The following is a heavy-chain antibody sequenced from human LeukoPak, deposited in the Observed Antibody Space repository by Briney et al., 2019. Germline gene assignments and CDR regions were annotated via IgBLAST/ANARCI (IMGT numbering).Heavy chain of an antibody. V-gene: IGHV1-3*01. Sequence: ASVKVSCKASGYTFTSYAMHWVRQAPGQRLEWMGWINAGNGNTKYSQKFQGRVTITRDTSASTAYMELSSLRSEDTAVYYCARDQDYYDSSGYYLWYYFDYWGQGTLVTVSS. CDR3: ARDQDYYDSSGYYLWYYFDY. CDR2: INAGNGNT. D-gene: IGHD3-22*01. J-gene: IGHJ4*02. CDR1: GYTFTSYA.